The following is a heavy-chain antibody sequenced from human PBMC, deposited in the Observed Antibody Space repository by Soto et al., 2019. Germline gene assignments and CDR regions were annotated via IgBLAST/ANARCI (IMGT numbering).Heavy chain of an antibody. V-gene: IGHV3-23*01. CDR2: ISGRGGST. CDR1: GFTFSSYA. D-gene: IGHD2-15*01. CDR3: AKDPYELGYCSGGSCYEFLGWFDP. Sequence: EVQLLESGGGLVQPGGSLRLSCAASGFTFSSYAMSWVRQAPGKGLVWVSAISGRGGSTYYADSVKGRFTISRDNSKNALYLQMNGLRAEDTAVYYCAKDPYELGYCSGGSCYEFLGWFDPWGQGTLVTVSS. J-gene: IGHJ5*02.